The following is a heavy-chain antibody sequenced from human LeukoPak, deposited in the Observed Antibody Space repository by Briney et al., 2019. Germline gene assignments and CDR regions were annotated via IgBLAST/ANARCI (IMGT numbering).Heavy chain of an antibody. CDR3: AKDPLAGTTYDPGDY. V-gene: IGHV3-23*01. CDR1: GFTFSSYA. Sequence: GGSLRLSCAASGFTFSSYAMSWVRQAPGKGLEWVSAISGSGGGTYYADSVKGRFTISRDNSKNTLYLQMNSLRAEDTAVYYCAKDPLAGTTYDPGDYWGQGTLDTVSS. J-gene: IGHJ4*02. CDR2: ISGSGGGT. D-gene: IGHD1-7*01.